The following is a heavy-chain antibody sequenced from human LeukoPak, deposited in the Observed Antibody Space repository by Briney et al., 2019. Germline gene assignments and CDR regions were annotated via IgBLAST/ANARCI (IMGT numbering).Heavy chain of an antibody. Sequence: ASVKVSCKASGYTFTSYYMHWVRQAPGQGLEWMGIINPSGGSTSYAQKFQGRVTMTRDTSTSTVYMELSSLRSEDTAVYYCARGAPEYSSSSGYYYYYMDVWGKGTTVTVSS. CDR3: ARGAPEYSSSSGYYYYYMDV. CDR2: INPSGGST. CDR1: GYTFTSYY. D-gene: IGHD6-6*01. V-gene: IGHV1-46*01. J-gene: IGHJ6*03.